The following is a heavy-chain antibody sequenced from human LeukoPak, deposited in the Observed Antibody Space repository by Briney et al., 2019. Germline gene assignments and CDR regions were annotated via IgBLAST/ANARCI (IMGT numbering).Heavy chain of an antibody. Sequence: SETLSLTCTVSGGSISSYYWSWIRRPPGKGLEWIGYIYYSGSTNYNPSLKSRVTISIDTSQNQFSLKLSSVTAADTAVYYCARAGGYLGYMDVWGKGTTVTISS. D-gene: IGHD5-18*01. CDR2: IYYSGST. CDR3: ARAGGYLGYMDV. V-gene: IGHV4-59*01. CDR1: GGSISSYY. J-gene: IGHJ6*03.